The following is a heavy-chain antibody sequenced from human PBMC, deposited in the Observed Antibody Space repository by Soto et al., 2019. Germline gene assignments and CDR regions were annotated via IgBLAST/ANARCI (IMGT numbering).Heavy chain of an antibody. Sequence: PGGSLRLSCVGSGFRFNEYEINWVRQAPGKGLEWISYINSGGSLIYYAASVKGRSTISRDNHKDSVYLQMNSLRADDTALYYCARETSYGQSATIVGEFWGQGTLVTVSS. J-gene: IGHJ4*02. CDR1: GFRFNEYE. CDR2: INSGGSLI. D-gene: IGHD3-10*01. CDR3: ARETSYGQSATIVGEF. V-gene: IGHV3-48*03.